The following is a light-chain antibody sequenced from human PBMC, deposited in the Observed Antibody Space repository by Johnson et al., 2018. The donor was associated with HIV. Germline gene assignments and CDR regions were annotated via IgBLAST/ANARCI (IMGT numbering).Light chain of an antibody. CDR1: SSNIGTNY. J-gene: IGLJ1*01. Sequence: QSVLTQPPSVSAAPGQKVTISCSGSSSNIGTNYVSWYQQLPGTAPKLLMFENNQRPSGIPDRFSGSKSGTSATLGITGLQTGDEAGYYCGTWDSSLRAYVFGTGTKVTVL. CDR2: ENN. CDR3: GTWDSSLRAYV. V-gene: IGLV1-51*02.